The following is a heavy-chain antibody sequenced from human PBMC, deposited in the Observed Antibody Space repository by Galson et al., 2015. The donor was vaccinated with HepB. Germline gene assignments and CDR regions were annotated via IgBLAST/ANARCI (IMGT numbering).Heavy chain of an antibody. CDR3: ARPPYCSGGVCYDY. Sequence: SVKVSCKASGYTFTDYYMHWVRQAPGQGLEWMGRIYPNSGGADCAQKFQGRVTMTRDTSISTAYMELRRLKSDDTAVYYCARPPYCSGGVCYDYWGQGTLVTVSS. V-gene: IGHV1-2*06. D-gene: IGHD2-15*01. CDR1: GYTFTDYY. CDR2: IYPNSGGA. J-gene: IGHJ4*02.